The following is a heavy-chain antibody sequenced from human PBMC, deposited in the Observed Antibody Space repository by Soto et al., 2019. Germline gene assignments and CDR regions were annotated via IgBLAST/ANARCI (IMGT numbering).Heavy chain of an antibody. J-gene: IGHJ4*02. CDR3: ARRTVNIRTFYSGLKTNCFDY. V-gene: IGHV4-39*01. Sequence: SETLSLTCAVSGDSISSSDYYWGWIRQPPGKGLEWIGSIYYSGSTYYNPSLQSRVAISVDTSKNQFSLKLKSVTAADTAIYYCARRTVNIRTFYSGLKTNCFDYWGQGDPVTVS. CDR2: IYYSGST. CDR1: GDSISSSDYY. D-gene: IGHD6-19*01.